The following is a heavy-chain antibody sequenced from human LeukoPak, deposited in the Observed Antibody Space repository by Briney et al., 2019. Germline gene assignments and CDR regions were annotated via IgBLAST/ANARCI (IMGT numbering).Heavy chain of an antibody. D-gene: IGHD3-10*01. Sequence: PGGSLRLSCAASGFTFSSYGMYWVRQAPGKRLEWVAFIRSDGTNKYYADSVRGRFTISRDNSKNTLYLQMNSLRAEDTAVYYCAKDQFKPSGITMVRGVRGYYYYMDVWGKGTTVTISS. CDR2: IRSDGTNK. CDR3: AKDQFKPSGITMVRGVRGYYYYMDV. CDR1: GFTFSSYG. J-gene: IGHJ6*03. V-gene: IGHV3-30*02.